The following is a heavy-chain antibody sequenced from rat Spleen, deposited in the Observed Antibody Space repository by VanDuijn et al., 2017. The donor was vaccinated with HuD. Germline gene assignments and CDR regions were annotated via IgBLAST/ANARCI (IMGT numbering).Heavy chain of an antibody. J-gene: IGHJ2*01. CDR1: GFTFSNYG. D-gene: IGHD1-4*01. CDR2: ISSRGSHI. V-gene: IGHV5-34*01. CDR3: ARLKGLPGSAFDY. Sequence: EVQLVESGGGSVQPGKSLKLSCSASGFTFSNYGMNWIRQAPGKGLEWIASISSRGSHIYYAETMRGRFTISRENAQNTVYLQMTSLRSEDTALYFCARLKGLPGSAFDYWGQGVMVTVSS.